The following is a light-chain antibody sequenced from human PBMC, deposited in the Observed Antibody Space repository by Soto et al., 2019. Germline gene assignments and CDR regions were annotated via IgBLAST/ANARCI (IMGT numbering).Light chain of an antibody. Sequence: IHMTDSPSTLSASVLYTVTITCLASQRISGWLAWHQQKPGKAPKLLIYDVSALKRGVPPRFSGSGSGTEFTLTISSLQPEDFATYYCQQYDSFSVTFGQGTKVDIK. CDR3: QQYDSFSVT. CDR1: QRISGW. V-gene: IGKV1-5*01. J-gene: IGKJ1*01. CDR2: DVS.